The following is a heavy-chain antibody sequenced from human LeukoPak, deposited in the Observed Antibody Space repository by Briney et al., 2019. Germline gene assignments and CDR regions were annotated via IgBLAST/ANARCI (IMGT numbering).Heavy chain of an antibody. V-gene: IGHV4-39*07. CDR2: IYYSGST. CDR3: ARDPVKFGELLQKALETFDI. J-gene: IGHJ3*02. CDR1: GGSISSSSYY. D-gene: IGHD3-10*01. Sequence: SETLSLTCTVSGGSISSSSYYWGWIRQPPGKGLEWIGSIYYSGSTYYNPSLKSRVTISVDTSKNQFSLKLSSVTAADTAVYYCARDPVKFGELLQKALETFDIWGQGTMVTVSS.